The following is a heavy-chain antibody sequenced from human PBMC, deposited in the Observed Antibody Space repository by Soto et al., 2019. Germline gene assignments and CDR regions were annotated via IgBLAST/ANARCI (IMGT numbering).Heavy chain of an antibody. V-gene: IGHV2-26*01. CDR1: GFSLSNGRVG. CDR3: ARIAYFYDSSGHYFGY. J-gene: IGHJ4*02. CDR2: IFSTDEK. Sequence: QVTLKESGPVLVKPTEPLTLTCTVSGFSLSNGRVGVSWIRQPPGKALEWLAHIFSTDEKSYSTSLKIRLTISKDTPKSQVVLTMTNMDPVDTATYYCARIAYFYDSSGHYFGYWGQGTLVTVSS. D-gene: IGHD3-22*01.